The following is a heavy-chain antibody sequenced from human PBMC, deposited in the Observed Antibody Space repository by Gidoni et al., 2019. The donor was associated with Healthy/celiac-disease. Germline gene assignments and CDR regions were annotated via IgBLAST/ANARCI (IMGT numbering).Heavy chain of an antibody. Sequence: EVQLVESGGGLVQPGGSLSLSCAASGFTFRRYWMHWVGQAPGKGLVWVSRINSDGSSTSYADSVKGRFTISRDNAKNTLYLQMNSLRAEDTAVYYCARDPGGGGSRRGRNYWGQGTLVTVSS. V-gene: IGHV3-74*01. CDR1: GFTFRRYW. D-gene: IGHD1-26*01. J-gene: IGHJ4*02. CDR2: INSDGSST. CDR3: ARDPGGGGSRRGRNY.